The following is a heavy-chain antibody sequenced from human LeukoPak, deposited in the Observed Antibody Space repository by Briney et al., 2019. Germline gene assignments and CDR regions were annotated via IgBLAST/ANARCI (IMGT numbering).Heavy chain of an antibody. CDR2: ITWNSGSI. V-gene: IGHV3-9*01. CDR3: ARDLAYYDILTGYYGFDY. D-gene: IGHD3-9*01. CDR1: GFTFDDYA. J-gene: IGHJ4*02. Sequence: SGRSLRLSCAASGFTFDDYAMRWVRQVPGKGLEWVSSITWNSGSISYADSVKGRFTISRDNAKNSLYLQMNSLRAEDTAVYYCARDLAYYDILTGYYGFDYWGQGTLVTVSS.